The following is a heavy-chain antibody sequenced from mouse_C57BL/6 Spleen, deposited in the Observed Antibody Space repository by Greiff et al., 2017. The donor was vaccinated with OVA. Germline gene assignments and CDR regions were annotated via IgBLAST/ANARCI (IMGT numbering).Heavy chain of an antibody. J-gene: IGHJ2*01. CDR2: INYDGSST. V-gene: IGHV5-16*01. Sequence: EVKLMESEGGLVQPGSSMKLSCTASGFTFSDYYMAWVRQVPEKGLEWVANINYDGSSTYYLDSLKSRFTFSRDNAKNILYLQLSSLKSEDTATYYCAREIYYYGSSYFDYWGQGTTLTVSS. CDR1: GFTFSDYY. CDR3: AREIYYYGSSYFDY. D-gene: IGHD1-1*01.